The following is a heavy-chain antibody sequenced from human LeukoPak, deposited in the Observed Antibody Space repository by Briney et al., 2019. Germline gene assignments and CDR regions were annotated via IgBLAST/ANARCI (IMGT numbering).Heavy chain of an antibody. CDR1: GFTFSTYA. V-gene: IGHV3-23*01. D-gene: IGHD6-6*01. CDR3: AKGGKYSGSGSPDY. J-gene: IGHJ4*02. CDR2: ISGSGGTT. Sequence: GGSLRLSCAASGFTFSTYAMSWVRQAPGQGLEWVSGISGSGGTTYYADTVKGRFTISRDNSYNTLYPQMNSLRAEDTAVYYCAKGGKYSGSGSPDYWGQGTLVTVSS.